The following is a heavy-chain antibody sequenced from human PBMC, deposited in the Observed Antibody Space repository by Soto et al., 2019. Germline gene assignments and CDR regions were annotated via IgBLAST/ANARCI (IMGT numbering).Heavy chain of an antibody. CDR1: GGSFSGYY. J-gene: IGHJ6*02. CDR3: ARASYGDSPNYYYYYGMDV. CDR2: INHSGST. Sequence: QVQLQQWGAGLLKPSETLSLTCAVYGGSFSGYYWSRIRQPPGKGLEWIGEINHSGSTNYNPSLKSRVTISVDTSKNQFSLKLSSVTAADTAVYYCARASYGDSPNYYYYYGMDVWGQGTTVTVSS. V-gene: IGHV4-34*01. D-gene: IGHD4-17*01.